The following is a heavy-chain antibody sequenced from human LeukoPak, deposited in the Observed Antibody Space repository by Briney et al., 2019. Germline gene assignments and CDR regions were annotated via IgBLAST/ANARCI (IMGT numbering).Heavy chain of an antibody. Sequence: GGSLRLSCAASGFTFSSYAMSWVRQAPGKGPEWVSSSSGSDYTYYADSVKGRFTISRDNSKNTLYLQMNSLRAGDTAIYYCAKIGVIGNWYYDVWGRGTLVTVSS. CDR3: AKIGVIGNWYYDV. D-gene: IGHD3-10*01. J-gene: IGHJ2*01. CDR2: SSGSDYT. V-gene: IGHV3-23*01. CDR1: GFTFSSYA.